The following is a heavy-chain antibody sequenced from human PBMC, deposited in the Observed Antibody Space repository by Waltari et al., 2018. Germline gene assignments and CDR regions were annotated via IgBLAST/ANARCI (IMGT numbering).Heavy chain of an antibody. CDR3: ATEGGGYDYHYGMDV. J-gene: IGHJ6*02. Sequence: QVQLVESGGGVVQPGRSLRLSCVASGFTFSSYGMHWVRKAPGKGLEWVAVIWYDGSNKYYADSVKGRFTISRDNSKNTLYLQMNSLRAEDTAVYYCATEGGGYDYHYGMDVWGQGTTVTVSS. CDR2: IWYDGSNK. D-gene: IGHD5-12*01. CDR1: GFTFSSYG. V-gene: IGHV3-33*01.